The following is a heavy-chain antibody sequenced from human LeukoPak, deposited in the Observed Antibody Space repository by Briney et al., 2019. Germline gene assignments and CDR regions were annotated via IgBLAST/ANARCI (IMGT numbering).Heavy chain of an antibody. V-gene: IGHV4-34*01. CDR3: ARGKYYYGSGGYYKFAYYFDY. Sequence: PSETLSLTCAVYGGSFSGYYWSWIRQPPGKGLEWIGEINHSGSTNYNPSLKSRVTISVDTSKNQFSLKLSSVTAADTAVYYCARGKYYYGSGGYYKFAYYFDYWGQGTLVTVSS. CDR2: INHSGST. J-gene: IGHJ4*02. D-gene: IGHD3-10*01. CDR1: GGSFSGYY.